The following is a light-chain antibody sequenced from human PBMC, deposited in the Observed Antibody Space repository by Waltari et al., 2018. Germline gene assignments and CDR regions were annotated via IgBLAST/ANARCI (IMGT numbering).Light chain of an antibody. CDR2: GVF. CDR1: QTITHY. CDR3: QGRSDWPPVWT. J-gene: IGKJ1*01. V-gene: IGKV3-11*01. Sequence: EIVLTQSPATLSLSPGERATLSCRASQTITHYLAWYQQRPGQAPRRLIFGVFNRADDTPARFSGSGSGTDFFLTISHLEPEDFALYYCQGRSDWPPVWTFGQGTKVEIK.